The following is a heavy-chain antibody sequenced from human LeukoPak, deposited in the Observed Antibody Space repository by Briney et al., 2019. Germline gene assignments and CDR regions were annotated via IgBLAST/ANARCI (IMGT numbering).Heavy chain of an antibody. J-gene: IGHJ4*02. V-gene: IGHV3-23*01. CDR1: GFTFNAYT. Sequence: GGSLRLSCAASGFTFNAYTLTWVRQAPGKRPEWLAAVTGGHGVTYYADSVRGRFTISRDNSRNTLYLQMTGLTAEDTAVYYCARDQSTTALSEYWGQGTLVALSS. CDR3: ARDQSTTALSEY. CDR2: VTGGHGVT. D-gene: IGHD1-7*01.